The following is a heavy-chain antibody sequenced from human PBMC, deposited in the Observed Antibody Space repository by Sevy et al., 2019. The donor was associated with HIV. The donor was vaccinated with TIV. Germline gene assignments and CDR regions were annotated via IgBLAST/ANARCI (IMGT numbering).Heavy chain of an antibody. V-gene: IGHV3-23*01. Sequence: GGSLRLSCAASGFTFSKYSMSWVRQPPGKGLEWVSTLSFGCGEINYADSVKGRLPISRKNSKSSVYLQMNNLRPEDTAVYYCAREGCTKPHDYWGQGTLVTVSS. D-gene: IGHD2-8*01. CDR3: AREGCTKPHDY. CDR2: LSFGCGEI. CDR1: GFTFSKYS. J-gene: IGHJ4*02.